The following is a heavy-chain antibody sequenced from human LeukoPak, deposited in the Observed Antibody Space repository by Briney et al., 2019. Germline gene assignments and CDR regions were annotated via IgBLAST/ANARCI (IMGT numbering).Heavy chain of an antibody. CDR1: GFTFSSYG. D-gene: IGHD1-26*01. V-gene: IGHV3-30*02. Sequence: PGGSLRLSCAASGFTFSSYGMHWVRQAPGKGLEWVAFIRYDGSNKYYADSVKGRFTISRDNSKNTLYLQMNSLRAEDTAVYYCARATFRVGTTSAPGDYWGQGTLVTVSS. CDR2: IRYDGSNK. CDR3: ARATFRVGTTSAPGDY. J-gene: IGHJ4*02.